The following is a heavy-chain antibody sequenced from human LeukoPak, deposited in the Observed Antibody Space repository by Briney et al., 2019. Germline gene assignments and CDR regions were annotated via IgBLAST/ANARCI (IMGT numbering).Heavy chain of an antibody. Sequence: KPGGSLRLSCAASGFIFSDYYMTWIRQTPGKGLEWLSYISDSGSTINYADSVKGRLTISRDNAKKSLFLQMNSVRVEDTAVYYCEIYYDSSGSIDHWGQRTLVNVSS. D-gene: IGHD3-22*01. V-gene: IGHV3-11*01. CDR2: ISDSGSTI. CDR3: EIYYDSSGSIDH. CDR1: GFIFSDYY. J-gene: IGHJ4*02.